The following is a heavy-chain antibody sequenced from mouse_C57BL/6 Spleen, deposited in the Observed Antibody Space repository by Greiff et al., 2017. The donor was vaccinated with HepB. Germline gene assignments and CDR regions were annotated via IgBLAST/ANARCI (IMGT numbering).Heavy chain of an antibody. CDR3: AKSVYYCGSSPYYFDY. D-gene: IGHD1-1*01. CDR2: IYPGDGDT. Sequence: VQLQQSGPELVKPGASVKISCKASGYAFSSSWMNWVKQRPGKGLEWIGRIYPGDGDTNYNGKFKGKATLTADKSSSTAYMQLSSLTSEDSAVYFGAKSVYYCGSSPYYFDYWGQGTTLTVSS. J-gene: IGHJ2*01. CDR1: GYAFSSSW. V-gene: IGHV1-82*01.